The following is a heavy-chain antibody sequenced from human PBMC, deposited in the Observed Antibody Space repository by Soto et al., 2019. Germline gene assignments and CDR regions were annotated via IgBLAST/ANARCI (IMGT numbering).Heavy chain of an antibody. CDR2: IKQDGSEK. Sequence: GGSLRLSCSASGFPFSHYWMTWVRQAPGKGLEWVANIKQDGSEKYYVDSMKGRFTISRDNAKNSLYLQLNSLRAEDTAVYYCARGHYYALGNYFPLNYMDVWGQGTTVTVSS. D-gene: IGHD3-10*01. V-gene: IGHV3-7*01. CDR3: ARGHYYALGNYFPLNYMDV. J-gene: IGHJ6*03. CDR1: GFPFSHYW.